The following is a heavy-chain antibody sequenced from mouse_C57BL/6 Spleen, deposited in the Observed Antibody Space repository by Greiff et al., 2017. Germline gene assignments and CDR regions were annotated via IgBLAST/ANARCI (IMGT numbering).Heavy chain of an antibody. CDR2: IDPSDSYT. CDR1: GYTFTSYW. J-gene: IGHJ1*03. CDR3: ARSGTTVVGYFDV. Sequence: VQLQQPGAELVMPGASVKLSCKASGYTFTSYWMHWVKQRPGQGLEWIGEIDPSDSYTNYNQKFKGKSTLTVDKSSSTAYMQLRSLTSEDSAVYYCARSGTTVVGYFDVWGTGTTVTVSS. V-gene: IGHV1-69*01. D-gene: IGHD1-1*01.